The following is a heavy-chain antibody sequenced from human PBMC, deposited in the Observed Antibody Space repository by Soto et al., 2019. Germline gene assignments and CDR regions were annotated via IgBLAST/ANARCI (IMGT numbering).Heavy chain of an antibody. CDR2: IYYSGST. J-gene: IGHJ4*02. D-gene: IGHD4-17*01. Sequence: SETLSLTCTVSGGSISSYYWSWIRQPPGKGLEWIGYIYYSGSTNCNPSLKSRVTISVDTSKNQFSLKLSSVTAADTAVYYCARAGYGDYIDYWGQGTLVTVSS. CDR1: GGSISSYY. V-gene: IGHV4-59*01. CDR3: ARAGYGDYIDY.